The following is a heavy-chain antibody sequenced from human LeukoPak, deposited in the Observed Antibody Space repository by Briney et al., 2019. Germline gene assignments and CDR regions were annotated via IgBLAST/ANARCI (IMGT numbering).Heavy chain of an antibody. CDR1: GGSISSYY. D-gene: IGHD6-19*01. V-gene: IGHV4-59*12. Sequence: PSETLSLTCTVSGGSISSYYWSWIRQPPGKGLEWIGYIYYSGSTNYNPSLKSRVTISVDTSKNQFSLKLSSVTAADTAVFYCARDLSSGATGDAFDIWGQGTMVTVSS. CDR2: IYYSGST. J-gene: IGHJ3*02. CDR3: ARDLSSGATGDAFDI.